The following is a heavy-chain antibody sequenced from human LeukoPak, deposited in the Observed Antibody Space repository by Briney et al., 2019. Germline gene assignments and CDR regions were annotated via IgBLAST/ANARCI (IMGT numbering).Heavy chain of an antibody. D-gene: IGHD6-19*01. CDR3: ANFGYCSFGNCQSGY. CDR1: GLAFSGYG. CDR2: IWYDGSYK. V-gene: IGHV3-33*06. J-gene: IGHJ4*02. Sequence: PGGSLRLSCEVSGLAFSGYGMHWVRQAPGKGLEWVAVIWYDGSYKYYADSVKGRFTISRDNSRDTLYLQMNSLRVEDTAVYYCANFGYCSFGNCQSGYWGQGTLVTVSA.